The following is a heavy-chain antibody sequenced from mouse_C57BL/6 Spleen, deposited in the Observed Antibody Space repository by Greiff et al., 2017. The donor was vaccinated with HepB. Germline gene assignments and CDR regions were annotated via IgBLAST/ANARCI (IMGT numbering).Heavy chain of an antibody. CDR1: GYAFSSSW. CDR2: IYPGDGDT. V-gene: IGHV1-82*01. D-gene: IGHD1-1*01. Sequence: VQLQQSGPELVKPGASVKISCKASGYAFSSSWMNWVKQRPGKGLEWIGRIYPGDGDTNYNGKFKGKATLTADKSSSTAHMQLSSLTSEASAVYFCARRAVYYGSSYDAMDYWGQGTSVTVSS. CDR3: ARRAVYYGSSYDAMDY. J-gene: IGHJ4*01.